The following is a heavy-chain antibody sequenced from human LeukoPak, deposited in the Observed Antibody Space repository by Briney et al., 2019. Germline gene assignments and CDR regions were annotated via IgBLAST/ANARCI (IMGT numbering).Heavy chain of an antibody. Sequence: GGSLRPSCAVSGFTLNSNSMCWVRQAPGKGLESVSGISRMGVTTYYADSVKGRFTISRDTSKNTLYLQMNTLRPEDTAVYYCAKEEVPNDYWGQGTLVTVSS. CDR2: ISRMGVTT. J-gene: IGHJ4*02. D-gene: IGHD2-2*01. CDR3: AKEEVPNDY. V-gene: IGHV3-23*01. CDR1: GFTLNSNS.